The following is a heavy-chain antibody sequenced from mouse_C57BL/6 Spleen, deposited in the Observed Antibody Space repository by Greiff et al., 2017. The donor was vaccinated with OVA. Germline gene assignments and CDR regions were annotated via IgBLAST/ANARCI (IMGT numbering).Heavy chain of an antibody. V-gene: IGHV1-52*01. CDR1: GYTFTSYW. Sequence: VQLQQPGAELVRPGSSVKLSCKASGYTFTSYWMHWVKQRPIQGLEWIGNIDPSDSETHYNQKFKDKATLTVDKSSSTAYMQLSSLSSEDSAVDYCARGGDYDGYYGDAMDYWGQGTSVTVSS. J-gene: IGHJ4*01. CDR3: ARGGDYDGYYGDAMDY. CDR2: IDPSDSET. D-gene: IGHD2-3*01.